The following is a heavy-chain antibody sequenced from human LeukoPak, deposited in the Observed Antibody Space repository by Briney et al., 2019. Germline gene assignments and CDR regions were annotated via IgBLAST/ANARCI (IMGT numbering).Heavy chain of an antibody. Sequence: PGGCLRLSCAASGFTFSSYAVSWVRQAPGKGLEWVSAISGSGGSTYYADSVKGRFTISRDNSKNTLYLQMNSLRAEDTAVYYCAKDRSSANNYYCGMDVWGQGTTVTVSS. D-gene: IGHD2-2*01. CDR2: ISGSGGST. V-gene: IGHV3-23*01. CDR1: GFTFSSYA. J-gene: IGHJ6*02. CDR3: AKDRSSANNYYCGMDV.